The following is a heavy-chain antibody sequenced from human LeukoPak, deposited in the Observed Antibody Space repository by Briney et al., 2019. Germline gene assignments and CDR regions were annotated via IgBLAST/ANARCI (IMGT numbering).Heavy chain of an antibody. CDR3: ARDERQLELPPYFDY. J-gene: IGHJ4*02. CDR1: GFTFSSYS. CDR2: ISSSSSTI. Sequence: GGSLRLSCAASGFTFSSYSMNWVRQAPGKGLEWVSYISSSSSTIYYADSVKGRFTISRDNAKNSLYLQMNSLRAEDTAVYYCARDERQLELPPYFDYWGQGTLVTVS. D-gene: IGHD1-26*01. V-gene: IGHV3-48*04.